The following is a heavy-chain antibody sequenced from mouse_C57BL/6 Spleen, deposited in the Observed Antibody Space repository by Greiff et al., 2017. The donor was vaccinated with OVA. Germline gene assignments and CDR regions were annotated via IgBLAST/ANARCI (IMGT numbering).Heavy chain of an antibody. V-gene: IGHV1-52*01. CDR2: IDPSDSET. Sequence: QVQLKQPGAELVRPGSSVKLSCKASGYTFTSYWMHWVKQRPIQGLEWIGNIDPSDSETHYNQKFKDKATPTVDKSSSTAYMQLSSLTSEDSAVYYCAREGADRFAYWGQGTLVTVSA. J-gene: IGHJ3*01. CDR1: GYTFTSYW. CDR3: AREGADRFAY.